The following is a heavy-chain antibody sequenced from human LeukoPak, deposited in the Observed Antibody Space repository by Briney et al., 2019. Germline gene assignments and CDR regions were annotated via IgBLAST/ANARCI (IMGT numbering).Heavy chain of an antibody. CDR1: GGSISSSSYY. V-gene: IGHV4-39*07. CDR2: IYYSGST. J-gene: IGHJ4*02. D-gene: IGHD3-9*01. Sequence: YPSETLSLTCTVSGGSISSSSYYWGWIRQPPGKGLEWIGSIYYSGSTYYNPSLKSRVTISVDTSKNQFSLKLSSVTAADTAVYYCARENILTGYYSDWGQGTLVTVSS. CDR3: ARENILTGYYSD.